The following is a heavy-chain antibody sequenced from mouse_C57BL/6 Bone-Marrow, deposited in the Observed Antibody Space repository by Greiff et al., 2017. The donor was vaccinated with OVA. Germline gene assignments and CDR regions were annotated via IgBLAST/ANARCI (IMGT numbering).Heavy chain of an antibody. V-gene: IGHV5-17*01. CDR1: GFTFSDYG. D-gene: IGHD1-1*01. CDR2: ISSGSSTI. J-gene: IGHJ3*01. CDR3: ASRYYYGSSFAY. Sequence: EVKVEESGGGLVKPGGSLKLSCAASGFTFSDYGMHWVRQAPEKGLEWVAYISSGSSTIYYADTVKGRFTISRDNAKNTLFLQMTSLRSEDTAMYYCASRYYYGSSFAYWGQGTLVTVSA.